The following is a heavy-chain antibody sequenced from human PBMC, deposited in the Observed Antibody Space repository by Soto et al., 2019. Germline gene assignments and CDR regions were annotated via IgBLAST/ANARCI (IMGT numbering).Heavy chain of an antibody. J-gene: IGHJ6*02. V-gene: IGHV3-48*02. CDR3: ATRGYSGYPIRNYYGMDV. D-gene: IGHD5-12*01. Sequence: EVQLVESGGGLVQPGGSLRLSCAASGFTFSSYSMNWVRQAPGKGLEWVSYISSSSSTIYYADSVKGRFTISRDNAKNSXXLQMNSLRDEDTAVYYCATRGYSGYPIRNYYGMDVWGQGTTVTVSS. CDR2: ISSSSSTI. CDR1: GFTFSSYS.